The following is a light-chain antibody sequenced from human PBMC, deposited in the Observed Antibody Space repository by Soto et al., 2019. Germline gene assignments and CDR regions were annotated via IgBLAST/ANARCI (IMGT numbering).Light chain of an antibody. CDR2: EVS. V-gene: IGLV2-8*01. CDR3: SSYAGSSTLV. Sequence: QSALTQPPSASGSPGQSVTISCTGTSSDVGGYNYVSWYQQHPGKAPKLMIYEVSKRPSGVPDRFSGCKSGNTSSLTVSGLQAEDEADYYCSSYAGSSTLVFGGGTKLTVL. CDR1: SSDVGGYNY. J-gene: IGLJ2*01.